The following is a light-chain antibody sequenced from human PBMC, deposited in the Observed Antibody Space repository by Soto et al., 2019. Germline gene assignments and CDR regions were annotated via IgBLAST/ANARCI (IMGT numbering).Light chain of an antibody. CDR2: GAS. CDR3: QQYGSSPWT. CDR1: QSVSSSY. J-gene: IGKJ1*01. V-gene: IGKV3-20*01. Sequence: EIVLTQSPGTLSLSPGERATLSCRASQSVSSSYLAWYQQKPGQAPRLLIYGASSRATGIPDRFSGSGSGTDFTLTISRLEPEDFAVEYCQQYGSSPWTFGQGTKVEIK.